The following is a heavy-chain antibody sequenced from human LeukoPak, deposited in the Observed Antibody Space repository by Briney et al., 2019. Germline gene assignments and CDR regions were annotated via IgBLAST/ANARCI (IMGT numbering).Heavy chain of an antibody. J-gene: IGHJ4*02. D-gene: IGHD3-10*01. CDR1: GFTFSSYG. V-gene: IGHV3-30*18. CDR2: ISYDGSNK. Sequence: SGRSLRLSCAASGFTFSSYGRHWVRQAPGKGLEWGAVISYDGSNKYYADSVKGRFTISRDNPKHTLYLQMNSLRAEDPAVYYCAKDRQSGRFVELFDYWGQGTLVTVSS. CDR3: AKDRQSGRFVELFDY.